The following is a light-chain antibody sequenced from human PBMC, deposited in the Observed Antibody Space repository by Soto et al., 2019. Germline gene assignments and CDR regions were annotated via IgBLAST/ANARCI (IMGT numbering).Light chain of an antibody. J-gene: IGKJ1*01. CDR1: QSVSSSY. CDR3: QQYGSSPWT. Sequence: EIGLTQSPGTLSLSPGERATLSCRASQSVSSSYLAWYQQKPGQAPRLLIYGASSRATGIRDRFSGSGSGTDFTLTISRLEPEDFAVYYCQQYGSSPWTFGQGTKVEIK. V-gene: IGKV3-20*01. CDR2: GAS.